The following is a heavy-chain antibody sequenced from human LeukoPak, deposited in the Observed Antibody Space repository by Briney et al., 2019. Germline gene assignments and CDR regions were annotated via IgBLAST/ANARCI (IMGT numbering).Heavy chain of an antibody. Sequence: PGRSLRLSCAASGFTFSSYGMHWVCQAPGKGLEWVAVIWYDGSNKYYADSVKGRFTISRDNSKNTLYLQMNSLRAEDTAVYYCARGGDSSSWYNWFDPWGQGTLVTVSS. J-gene: IGHJ5*02. CDR2: IWYDGSNK. V-gene: IGHV3-33*01. CDR1: GFTFSSYG. CDR3: ARGGDSSSWYNWFDP. D-gene: IGHD6-13*01.